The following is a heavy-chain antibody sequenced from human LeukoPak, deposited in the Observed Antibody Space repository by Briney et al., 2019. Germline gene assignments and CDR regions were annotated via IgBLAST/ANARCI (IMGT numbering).Heavy chain of an antibody. CDR1: GYSISSGYH. D-gene: IGHD3-9*01. CDR2: IYSSGST. J-gene: IGHJ2*01. CDR3: ARQYSDILTGYHRGELYWYFDL. V-gene: IGHV4-38-2*02. Sequence: PSETLSLTCTVSGYSISSGYHWGWIRQPAGKGLEWIGRIYSSGSTNYNPSLKSRVTISLDTSKNQFSLKLSSVTAADTAVYYCARQYSDILTGYHRGELYWYFDLWGRGTLVTVSS.